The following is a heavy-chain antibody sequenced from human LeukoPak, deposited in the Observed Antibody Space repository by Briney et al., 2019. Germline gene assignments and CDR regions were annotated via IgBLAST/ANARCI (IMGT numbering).Heavy chain of an antibody. D-gene: IGHD2-15*01. J-gene: IGHJ4*02. CDR2: IYTSGST. CDR3: ARENARYCSGGSCPDPEGFDY. Sequence: SETLSLTCTVSGGSISSYYWSWIRQPAGKGLEWIGRIYTSGSTNYNPSLKSRVTMSVDTSKNQFSLKLSSVTAADTAVYYCARENARYCSGGSCPDPEGFDYWGQGTLVTVSS. V-gene: IGHV4-4*07. CDR1: GGSISSYY.